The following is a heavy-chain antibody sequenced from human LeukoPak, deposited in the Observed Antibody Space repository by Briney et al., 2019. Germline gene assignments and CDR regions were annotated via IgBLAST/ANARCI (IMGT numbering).Heavy chain of an antibody. Sequence: ASVKVSCKASGYTFTSYDINWVRQAPGQGLEWMGGIIPIFGTANYAQKFQGRVTITTDESTSTAYMELSSLRSEDTAVYYCARAPYYYDSSGYYARPYYFDYWGQGTLVTVSS. CDR3: ARAPYYYDSSGYYARPYYFDY. CDR2: IIPIFGTA. D-gene: IGHD3-22*01. CDR1: GYTFTSYD. V-gene: IGHV1-69*05. J-gene: IGHJ4*02.